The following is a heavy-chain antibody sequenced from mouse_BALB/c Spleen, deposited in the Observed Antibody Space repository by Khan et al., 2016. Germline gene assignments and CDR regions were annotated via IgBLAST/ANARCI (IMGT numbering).Heavy chain of an antibody. CDR1: GFSLTVYG. CDR2: IWSGGNT. J-gene: IGHJ1*01. Sequence: VQLQESGPGLVQPSQSLSITCTVSGFSLTVYGVHWVRQSPGKGLEWLGVIWSGGNTAYNPAFISRLSINKDNSKSQAFFKMNSLQANDAAIYYWARSGPDWCFDVWGAGTTVTVSS. CDR3: ARSGPDWCFDV. V-gene: IGHV2-2*02.